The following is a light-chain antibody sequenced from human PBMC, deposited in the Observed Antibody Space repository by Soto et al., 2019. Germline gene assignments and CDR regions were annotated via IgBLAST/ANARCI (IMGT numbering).Light chain of an antibody. CDR1: QSVSSY. CDR2: DAS. J-gene: IGKJ1*01. Sequence: EIVLTQSPATLSLCTGERATLSCRASQSVSSYLAWYQQKPGQAPRLLIYDASNRATSFPARFSGSGSGTDFTLTISSLQSEYFAVYYCQQYNNWPWTFGQGTKVDI. CDR3: QQYNNWPWT. V-gene: IGKV3-11*01.